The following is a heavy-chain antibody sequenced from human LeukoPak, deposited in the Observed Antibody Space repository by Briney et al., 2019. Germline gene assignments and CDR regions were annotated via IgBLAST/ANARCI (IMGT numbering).Heavy chain of an antibody. J-gene: IGHJ4*02. V-gene: IGHV4-39*01. D-gene: IGHD6-19*01. CDR3: ASLAVAGLSEGY. Sequence: PSETLSLTCTVSGGSISSDSYYWVWIRQPPGKGLEWIASIYYSGSTYYNPSLESRVTISVDTSRNQFSLKLSSVTAADTAVYYCASLAVAGLSEGYWGRGTLVIVSS. CDR2: IYYSGST. CDR1: GGSISSDSYY.